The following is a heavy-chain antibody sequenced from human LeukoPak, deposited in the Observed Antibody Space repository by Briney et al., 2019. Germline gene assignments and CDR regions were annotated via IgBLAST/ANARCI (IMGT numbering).Heavy chain of an antibody. Sequence: GGSLRLSCAASGFTFSSYSMNWVRQAPGKGLEWVSSISSSSSYIYYADSVKGRFTISRDNAKNSLYLQMNSLRAADTAVYYCARASPQENIVVVAAAYFDYWGQGTLVTVSS. CDR2: ISSSSSYI. V-gene: IGHV3-21*01. CDR1: GFTFSSYS. D-gene: IGHD2-2*01. J-gene: IGHJ4*02. CDR3: ARASPQENIVVVAAAYFDY.